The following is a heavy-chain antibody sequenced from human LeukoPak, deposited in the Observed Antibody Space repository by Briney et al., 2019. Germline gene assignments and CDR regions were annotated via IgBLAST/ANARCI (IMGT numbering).Heavy chain of an antibody. J-gene: IGHJ4*02. CDR3: ARAEYGSGSHFDY. CDR1: GFTFSSYS. Sequence: GGSLRLSCAASGFTFSSYSMDWVRQAPGKGLEWLSSISSSSSYIYYADSVKGRFTISRDNAKNSLYLQMNSLRAEDTAVYYCARAEYGSGSHFDYWGQGTLVTVSS. CDR2: ISSSSSYI. V-gene: IGHV3-21*01. D-gene: IGHD3-10*01.